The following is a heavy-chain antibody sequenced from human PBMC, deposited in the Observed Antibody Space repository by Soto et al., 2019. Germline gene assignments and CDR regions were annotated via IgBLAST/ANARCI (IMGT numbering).Heavy chain of an antibody. CDR1: GFTFRSYA. CDR3: ARDRATFDS. Sequence: EVQLLESGGGLVQPGGSLGLSCVASGFTFRSYAMSWVRQVPGKGLEWMSSISGSGANTWYAGSVQGRFTISRDNSKSTVSLHMNSLRAEDTAIYYCARDRATFDSWGQGTLVTVSS. CDR2: ISGSGANT. V-gene: IGHV3-23*01. J-gene: IGHJ4*02. D-gene: IGHD1-26*01.